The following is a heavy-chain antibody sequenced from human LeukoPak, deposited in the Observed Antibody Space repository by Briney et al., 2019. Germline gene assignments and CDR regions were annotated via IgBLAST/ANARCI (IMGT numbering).Heavy chain of an antibody. Sequence: PGGSLRLSCAASGFTFGDYVMIWVRQAPGKGLEWVSGITASGDRTFYGDSVRGRFTVSRDNSKNTVYLQMNSLRVDDTAVYYCARHLLYYYMDVWGKGTTVTISS. CDR2: ITASGDRT. CDR1: GFTFGDYV. V-gene: IGHV3-23*01. J-gene: IGHJ6*03. CDR3: ARHLLYYYMDV.